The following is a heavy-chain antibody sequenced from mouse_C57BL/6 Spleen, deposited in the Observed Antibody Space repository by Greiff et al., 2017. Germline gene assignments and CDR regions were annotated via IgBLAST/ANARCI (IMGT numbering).Heavy chain of an antibody. CDR1: GFTFSDYG. Sequence: EVKVEESGGGLVKPGGSLKLSCAASGFTFSDYGMHWVRQAPEKGLEWVAYISSGSSTIYYADTVKGRFTISRDNAKNTLFLQMTSLRSEDTAMYYCARGSGDAMDYWGQGTSVTVSS. CDR3: ARGSGDAMDY. CDR2: ISSGSSTI. J-gene: IGHJ4*01. V-gene: IGHV5-17*01.